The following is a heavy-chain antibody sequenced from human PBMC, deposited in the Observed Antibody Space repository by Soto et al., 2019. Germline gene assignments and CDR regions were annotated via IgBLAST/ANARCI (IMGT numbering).Heavy chain of an antibody. CDR2: ISYEGSNK. CDR3: ARVNPGNNLYYFNGLDV. Sequence: PGGSLRLSCAASGFTFDTYGIHWVRQAPGKGLEWVALISYEGSNKHYSDSVKGRFTISRDNSKSTLFLHMNSLRVEDTGVYYCARVNPGNNLYYFNGLDVWGQGTSVTV. D-gene: IGHD1-1*01. J-gene: IGHJ6*02. V-gene: IGHV3-30-3*01. CDR1: GFTFDTYG.